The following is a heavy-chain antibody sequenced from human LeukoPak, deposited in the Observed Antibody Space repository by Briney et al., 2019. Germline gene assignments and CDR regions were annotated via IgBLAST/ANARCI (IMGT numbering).Heavy chain of an antibody. CDR3: ARVVDHDYGDYYLDY. CDR2: IYSGGST. CDR1: GFTFSSYE. J-gene: IGHJ4*02. D-gene: IGHD4-17*01. Sequence: GGSLRLSCAASGFTFSSYEMNWVRQAPGKGLECISVIYSGGSTDYADSVKGRLTISRDNSKNTLYLQMNSLRAEDAAVYYCARVVDHDYGDYYLDYWGQGTLVTVSS. V-gene: IGHV3-53*01.